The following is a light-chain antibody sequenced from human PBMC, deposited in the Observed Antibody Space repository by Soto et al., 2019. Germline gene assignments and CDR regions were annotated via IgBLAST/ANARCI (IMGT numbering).Light chain of an antibody. V-gene: IGLV2-14*01. J-gene: IGLJ1*01. CDR2: EVT. Sequence: QSALTQPASVSGSPGQSITISCTGTSSDVGGYNYVSWYQQHPGKAPKLVIYEVTKRPSGVSNRFSGSKSGNTASLTISGLQAEDETDYYCSSYTGSIYVFGTGTKLTVL. CDR3: SSYTGSIYV. CDR1: SSDVGGYNY.